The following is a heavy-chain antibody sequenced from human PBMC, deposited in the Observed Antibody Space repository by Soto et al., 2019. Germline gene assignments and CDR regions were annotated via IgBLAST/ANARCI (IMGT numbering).Heavy chain of an antibody. Sequence: GGSLGLGCTASGFTFGIYWMTWVRQAPGKGPEWVANIKQDGSETYYVDSVKGRFTISRDNAKSSLLLQLNSLRAEDTAVYYCARGTLWNGYQFLDYWGQGTLVTVSS. V-gene: IGHV3-7*01. J-gene: IGHJ4*02. CDR1: GFTFGIYW. D-gene: IGHD3-3*01. CDR3: ARGTLWNGYQFLDY. CDR2: IKQDGSET.